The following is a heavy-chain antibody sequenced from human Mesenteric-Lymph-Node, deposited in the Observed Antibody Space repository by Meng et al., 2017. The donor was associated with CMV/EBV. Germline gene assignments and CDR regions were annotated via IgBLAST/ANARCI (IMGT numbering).Heavy chain of an antibody. CDR1: GFTFGDYA. Sequence: GESLKISCTASGFTFGDYAMSWVRQAPGKGLELVANIKQDGSDKYYVDSVKGRFTVSRDNPKNSLYLQMNSLRVEDSAVYYCLRHSQPAAADYWGQGTLVTVSS. V-gene: IGHV3-7*01. CDR2: IKQDGSDK. J-gene: IGHJ4*02. D-gene: IGHD6-13*01. CDR3: LRHSQPAAADY.